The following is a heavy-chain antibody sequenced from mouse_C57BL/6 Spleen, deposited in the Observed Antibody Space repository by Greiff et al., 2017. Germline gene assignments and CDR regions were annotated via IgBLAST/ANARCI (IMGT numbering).Heavy chain of an antibody. D-gene: IGHD2-2*01. J-gene: IGHJ4*01. CDR2: INPSNGGT. Sequence: QVQLQQPGTELVKPGASVKLSCKASGYTFTSYWMHWVKQRHGQGLGWIGNINPSNGGTNYNEKFKSKATLTVDKSSSTAYMQLSSLTSEYSAVDYCARYRVTTQAMDYWGQGTSVTVSS. CDR1: GYTFTSYW. V-gene: IGHV1-53*01. CDR3: ARYRVTTQAMDY.